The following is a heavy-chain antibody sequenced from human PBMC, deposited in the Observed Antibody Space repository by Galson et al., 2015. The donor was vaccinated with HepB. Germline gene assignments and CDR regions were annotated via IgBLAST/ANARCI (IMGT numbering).Heavy chain of an antibody. Sequence: SETLSLTCAVYGGSFSGYYWSWIRQPPGKGLEWIGEINHSGSTNYNPSLKSRVTISVDTSKNQFSLKLSSVTAADTAVYYCARVPIIAVAGAGYFDYWGQGTLVTVSS. CDR2: INHSGST. D-gene: IGHD6-19*01. V-gene: IGHV4-34*01. CDR3: ARVPIIAVAGAGYFDY. J-gene: IGHJ4*02. CDR1: GGSFSGYY.